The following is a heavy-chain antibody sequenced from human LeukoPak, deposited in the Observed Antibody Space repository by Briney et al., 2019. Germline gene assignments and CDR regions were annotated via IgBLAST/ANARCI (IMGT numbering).Heavy chain of an antibody. Sequence: ASVKVSCMPYVKSLLRHGVRWVQQAPGQGLEWMGWISGSSSNTNYAQRLQGRVTMTTDTSTTTAYIELRRPRSDCTGLCFSVRATGPFAPDGFDIWGQGTMVTVSS. V-gene: IGHV1-18*01. CDR2: ISGSSSNT. J-gene: IGHJ3*02. D-gene: IGHD1-14*01. CDR3: VRATGPFAPDGFDI. CDR1: VKSLLRHG.